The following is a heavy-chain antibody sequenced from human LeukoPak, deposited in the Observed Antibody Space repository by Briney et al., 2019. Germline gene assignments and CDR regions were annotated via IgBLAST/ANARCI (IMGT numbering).Heavy chain of an antibody. CDR3: AIAAGYGYFDY. CDR1: GFTVSSNY. CDR2: IYSGGST. J-gene: IGHJ4*02. D-gene: IGHD2-15*01. Sequence: PGGSLRLSCAASGFTVSSNYMSWVRQAPGKGLEWVSVIYSGGSTYYADSVKGRFTISRDNTKNTLYLQMNSLRAEDTAVYYCAIAAGYGYFDYWGQGTLVTVSS. V-gene: IGHV3-66*02.